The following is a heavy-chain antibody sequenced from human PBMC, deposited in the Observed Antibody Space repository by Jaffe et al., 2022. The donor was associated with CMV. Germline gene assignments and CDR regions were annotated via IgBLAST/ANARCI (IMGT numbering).Heavy chain of an antibody. J-gene: IGHJ4*02. Sequence: QLQLQESGPGLVKPSETLSLTCTVSGGSISSSSYYWGWIRQPPGKGLEWIGSIYYSGSTYYNPSLKSRVTISVDTSKNQFSLKLSSVTAADTAVYYCARLHHSGYDFVFDYWGQGTLVTVSS. CDR2: IYYSGST. D-gene: IGHD5-12*01. CDR1: GGSISSSSYY. V-gene: IGHV4-39*01. CDR3: ARLHHSGYDFVFDY.